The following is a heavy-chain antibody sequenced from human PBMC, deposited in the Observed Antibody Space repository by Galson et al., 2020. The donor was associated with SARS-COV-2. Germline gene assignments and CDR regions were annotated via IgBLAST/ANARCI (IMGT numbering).Heavy chain of an antibody. Sequence: SVKVSCKASGGTFSSYAISWVRQAPGQGLEWMGRIIPILGIANYAQKFQGRVTITADKSTSTAYMELSSLRSEDTAVYYCARDSYCTNGVCYHRGLDYWGQGTLVTVSS. V-gene: IGHV1-69*04. CDR2: IIPILGIA. J-gene: IGHJ4*02. CDR1: GGTFSSYA. D-gene: IGHD2-8*01. CDR3: ARDSYCTNGVCYHRGLDY.